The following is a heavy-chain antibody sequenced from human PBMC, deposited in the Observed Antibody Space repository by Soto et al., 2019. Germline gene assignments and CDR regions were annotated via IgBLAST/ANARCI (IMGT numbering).Heavy chain of an antibody. D-gene: IGHD1-26*01. Sequence: NPSGTQSLTCSVSGVSVSDYHWTWIRLTPKKELQWIGFIHYNGSPYYSPSLKSRVTISIDTSKNQFSLKLSSVTAADTAISYCARDPVGATHFDYWGQGAPVTVSS. CDR3: ARDPVGATHFDY. CDR1: GVSVSDYH. J-gene: IGHJ4*02. CDR2: IHYNGSP. V-gene: IGHV4-59*02.